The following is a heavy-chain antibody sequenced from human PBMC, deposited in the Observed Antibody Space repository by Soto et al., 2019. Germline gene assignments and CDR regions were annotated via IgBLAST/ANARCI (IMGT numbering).Heavy chain of an antibody. CDR1: GGSFSGYY. V-gene: IGHV4-34*01. Sequence: SETLSLTCAVYGGSFSGYYWSWIRQPPGKGLEWIGEINHSGSTNYNPSLKSRVTISVDTSKNQFSLKLSSVAAADTAVYYCAREVVVVACPYMDVWGKGTTVTVSS. CDR2: INHSGST. CDR3: AREVVVVACPYMDV. D-gene: IGHD2-15*01. J-gene: IGHJ6*03.